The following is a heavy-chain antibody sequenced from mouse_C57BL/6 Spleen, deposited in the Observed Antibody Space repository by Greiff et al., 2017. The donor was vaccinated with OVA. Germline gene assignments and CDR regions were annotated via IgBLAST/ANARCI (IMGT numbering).Heavy chain of an antibody. J-gene: IGHJ2*01. Sequence: QVQLKQSGAELVKPGASVKISCKASGYAFSSYWMNWVKQRPGKGLEWIGQIYPGDGDTNYNGKFKGKATLTADKSSSTAYMQLSSLTSEDSAVYFCARGNYGNYEDFDYWGQGTTLTVSS. CDR1: GYAFSSYW. D-gene: IGHD2-1*01. V-gene: IGHV1-80*01. CDR2: IYPGDGDT. CDR3: ARGNYGNYEDFDY.